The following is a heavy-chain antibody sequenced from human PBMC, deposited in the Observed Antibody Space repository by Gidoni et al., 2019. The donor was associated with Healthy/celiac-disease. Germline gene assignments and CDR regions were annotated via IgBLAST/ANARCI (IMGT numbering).Heavy chain of an antibody. CDR1: GGSISSYY. V-gene: IGHV4-59*01. CDR3: AGVAVATSLNFDY. J-gene: IGHJ4*02. CDR2: IYCSGST. Sequence: QVQLPESGPGLVKPSETLSLTCTVSGGSISSYYWSWIRQPPGKGLVWIGYIYCSGSTNYNPSLKRRVTIAVDTSKNQFSLKLSSVTAADTAVYCWAGVAVATSLNFDYWGQGTLVTVSS. D-gene: IGHD5-12*01.